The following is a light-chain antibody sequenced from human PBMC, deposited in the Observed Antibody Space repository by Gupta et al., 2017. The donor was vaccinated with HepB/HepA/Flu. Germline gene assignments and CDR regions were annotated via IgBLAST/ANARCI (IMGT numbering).Light chain of an antibody. J-gene: IGLJ2*01. CDR2: EVT. Sequence: QSALTQPASVSGSPGQSITISCTGTSSDVGSYNLVSWYQHHPGKAPKLMIYEVTQRPSGVSTRFSGSKSGNTASLTISGLQAEDEADYYCCSFAGSSTVIFGGGTKVTVL. CDR3: CSFAGSSTVI. CDR1: SSDVGSYNL. V-gene: IGLV2-23*02.